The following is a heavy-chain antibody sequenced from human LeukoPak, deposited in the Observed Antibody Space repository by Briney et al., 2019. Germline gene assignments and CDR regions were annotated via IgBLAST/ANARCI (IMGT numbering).Heavy chain of an antibody. D-gene: IGHD2-2*01. J-gene: IGHJ4*02. V-gene: IGHV1-18*01. CDR2: ISAYNGNT. Sequence: ASVKVSCKASGYTFTSYGISWVRQAPGQGLEWMGWISAYNGNTNYAQKLQGRVTMTTDTSTSTAYMELRSLRSDDTAVCYCARVAEDCSSTSCYAGVDYWGQGTLVTVSS. CDR3: ARVAEDCSSTSCYAGVDY. CDR1: GYTFTSYG.